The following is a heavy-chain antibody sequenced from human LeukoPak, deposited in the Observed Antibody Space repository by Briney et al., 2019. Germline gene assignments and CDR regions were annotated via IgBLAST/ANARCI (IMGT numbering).Heavy chain of an antibody. J-gene: IGHJ4*02. V-gene: IGHV4-34*01. D-gene: IGHD3-22*01. CDR2: INHSGST. CDR1: GGSFSGYY. Sequence: SETLSLTCAVYGGSFSGYYWSWIRPPPGKGLEWIGEINHSGSTNYNPSLKSRVTISVDTSKNQFSLKLSSVTAADTAVYYCARNYYDSSGYLPWFDYWGQGTLVTVSS. CDR3: ARNYYDSSGYLPWFDY.